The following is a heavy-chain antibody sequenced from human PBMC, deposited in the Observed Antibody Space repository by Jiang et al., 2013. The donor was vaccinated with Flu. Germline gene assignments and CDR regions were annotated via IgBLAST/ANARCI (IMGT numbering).Heavy chain of an antibody. J-gene: IGHJ4*02. D-gene: IGHD1-26*01. V-gene: IGHV4-34*01. CDR1: GGSFSGYY. Sequence: LLKPSETLSLTCAVYGGSFSGYYCSWIRQPPGKGLEWIGEINESESTNYLPSLKSRVAMSVDTSKNQFSLKLNSVTAADTAVYYCARRVGNGRYYFDQWGQGNPGSPSPQ. CDR3: ARRVGNGRYYFDQ. CDR2: INESEST.